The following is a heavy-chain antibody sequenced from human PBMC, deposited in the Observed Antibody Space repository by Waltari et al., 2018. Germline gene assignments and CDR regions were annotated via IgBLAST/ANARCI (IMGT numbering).Heavy chain of an antibody. CDR1: GYSISSGYY. J-gene: IGHJ4*02. CDR3: ARTYYYGSGRKYYFDY. D-gene: IGHD3-10*01. Sequence: QVQLQESGPGLVKPSETLSLTCAVSGYSISSGYYWGWIRQPPGKGLEWIGSIYHSGRTYYNPSRKSRVTISVDTSKNQFSLKRSSVTAADTAVYYCARTYYYGSGRKYYFDYWGQGTLVTVSS. CDR2: IYHSGRT. V-gene: IGHV4-38-2*01.